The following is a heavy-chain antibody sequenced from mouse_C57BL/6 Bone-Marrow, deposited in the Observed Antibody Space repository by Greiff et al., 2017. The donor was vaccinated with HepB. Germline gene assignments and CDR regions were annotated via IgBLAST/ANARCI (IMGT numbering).Heavy chain of an antibody. D-gene: IGHD2-5*01. Sequence: EVHLVESGGGLVKPGGSLKLSCAASGFTFSSYAMSWVRQTPEKRLEWVATISDGGSYTYYPDNVKGRFTISRDNAKNNLYLQMSHLKSEDTAMYYCARDHYSKSYWYFDVWGTGTTVTVSS. J-gene: IGHJ1*03. CDR1: GFTFSSYA. V-gene: IGHV5-4*01. CDR2: ISDGGSYT. CDR3: ARDHYSKSYWYFDV.